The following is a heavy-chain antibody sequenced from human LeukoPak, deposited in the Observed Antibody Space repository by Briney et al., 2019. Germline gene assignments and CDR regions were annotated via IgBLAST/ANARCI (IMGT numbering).Heavy chain of an antibody. Sequence: GGSLRLSCAASGFTFSDFYMSWIRQAPGKGLESISYISGSSSNTNYADSVKGRFTISRDNAKNSLYLQMNSLRAEDTAVYYCVRDYCSGVTCYSGYWGQGTLVTVSS. D-gene: IGHD2-15*01. J-gene: IGHJ4*02. V-gene: IGHV3-11*05. CDR3: VRDYCSGVTCYSGY. CDR1: GFTFSDFY. CDR2: ISGSSSNT.